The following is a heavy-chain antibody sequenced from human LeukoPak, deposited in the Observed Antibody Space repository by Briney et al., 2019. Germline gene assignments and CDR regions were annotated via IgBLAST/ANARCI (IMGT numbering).Heavy chain of an antibody. CDR3: ARGGYSSSWFSNWFDP. V-gene: IGHV6-1*01. J-gene: IGHJ5*02. CDR1: GDSVSTNSGS. D-gene: IGHD6-13*01. Sequence: SQTLSLTCAISGDSVSTNSGSWNWIRQSPSRGLEWLGRTCYRSKWYNDYAEPVKSRIIINPDTSKNQFSLQLNSVTPEDTAVYYCARGGYSSSWFSNWFDPWGQGTLVTVSS. CDR2: TCYRSKWYN.